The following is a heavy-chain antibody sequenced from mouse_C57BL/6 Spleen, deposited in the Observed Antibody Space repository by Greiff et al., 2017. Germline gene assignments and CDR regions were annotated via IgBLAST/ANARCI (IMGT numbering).Heavy chain of an antibody. J-gene: IGHJ2*01. Sequence: VKLQESGPELVKPGASVKISCKASGYAFSSSWMNWVKQRPGKGLEWIGRFYPGDGDTNYNGKFKGKATLTADKSSSTAYMQLSSLTSEDTAVYFCARGGLLRYYCDSGGQGTTLTVSS. D-gene: IGHD1-1*01. CDR2: FYPGDGDT. CDR3: ARGGLLRYYCDS. CDR1: GYAFSSSW. V-gene: IGHV1-82*01.